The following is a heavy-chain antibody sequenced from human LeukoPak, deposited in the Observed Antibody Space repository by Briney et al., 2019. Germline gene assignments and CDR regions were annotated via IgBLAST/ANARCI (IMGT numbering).Heavy chain of an antibody. J-gene: IGHJ4*02. CDR1: GGTFSSYA. V-gene: IGHV1-69*05. CDR3: ARDPGGYCSGGSCFVPYYFDY. D-gene: IGHD2-15*01. Sequence: ASVKVSCKASGGTFSSYAISWVRQAPGQGLEWMGRIIPIFGTANYAQKFQGRVTITTDESTSTAYMELSSLRSEDTAVYYCARDPGGYCSGGSCFVPYYFDYWGQGTLVTVSS. CDR2: IIPIFGTA.